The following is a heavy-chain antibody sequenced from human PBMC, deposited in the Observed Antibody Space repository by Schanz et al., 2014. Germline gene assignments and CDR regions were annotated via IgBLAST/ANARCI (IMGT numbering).Heavy chain of an antibody. CDR1: GFTVSNNL. Sequence: EVQLVESGGGLVQPGGSLRLSCAASGFTVSNNLMRWVRQAPGKGLEWVSIIYSGGSTFYADSVKGRFIISRDNSKNTVYLQMNSLRAEDTAVYYCARDPGGTKTHGLWGQGTLVTVSS. V-gene: IGHV3-66*01. CDR2: IYSGGST. D-gene: IGHD2-15*01. CDR3: ARDPGGTKTHGL. J-gene: IGHJ4*02.